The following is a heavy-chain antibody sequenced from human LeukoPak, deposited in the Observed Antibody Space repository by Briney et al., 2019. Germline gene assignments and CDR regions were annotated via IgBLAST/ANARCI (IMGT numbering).Heavy chain of an antibody. Sequence: SETLSLTCTVSGGSISSSSYYWGWIRQPPGKGLEWIGRIYYSGSTYYNPYLKSRDTISVDTSKNQFSLKLSSVTAADTAVYYCAAPSITMVRGAARGTFDYWGQGTLVTVSS. CDR1: GGSISSSSYY. V-gene: IGHV4-39*01. J-gene: IGHJ4*02. CDR3: AAPSITMVRGAARGTFDY. CDR2: IYYSGST. D-gene: IGHD3-10*01.